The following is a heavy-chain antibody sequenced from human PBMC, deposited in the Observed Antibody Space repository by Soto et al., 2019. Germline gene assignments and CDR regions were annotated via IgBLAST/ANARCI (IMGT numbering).Heavy chain of an antibody. J-gene: IGHJ4*02. V-gene: IGHV4-59*01. Sequence: SETLSLTCAVYGGSFSGYYWSWSRQPPGKGLEWIGYISYSGSTNYNPSLRSRVTISVDTSKNQFSLKLSSVTAADTAVYYCARDLIFSRWSGFDYWGQGTLVTVSS. CDR3: ARDLIFSRWSGFDY. CDR2: ISYSGST. D-gene: IGHD3-3*01. CDR1: GGSFSGYY.